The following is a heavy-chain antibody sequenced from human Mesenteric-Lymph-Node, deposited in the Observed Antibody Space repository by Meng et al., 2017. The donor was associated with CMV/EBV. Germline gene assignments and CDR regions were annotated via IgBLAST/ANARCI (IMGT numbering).Heavy chain of an antibody. CDR1: GGSISSSSYY. CDR3: ARDHRGLGPTLDAFDI. D-gene: IGHD1-26*01. J-gene: IGHJ3*02. V-gene: IGHV4-39*07. CDR2: IYYSGST. Sequence: SETLSLTCTVSGGSISSSSYYWGWIRQPPGKGLEWIGSIYYSGSTYYNPSLKSRVTISVDTSKNQFSLKLSSVTAADTAVYYCARDHRGLGPTLDAFDIWGQGTVVTVSS.